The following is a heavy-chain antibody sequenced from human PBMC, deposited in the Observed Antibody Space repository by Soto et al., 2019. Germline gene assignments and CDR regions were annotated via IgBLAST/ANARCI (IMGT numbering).Heavy chain of an antibody. D-gene: IGHD3-22*01. V-gene: IGHV3-33*01. Sequence: GGSLRLSWAASGFTFSSYGMHWVRQAPGKGLEWVAVIWYDGSNKYYADSVKGRFTISRDNSKNTLYLQMNSLRAEDTAVYYCARDLYDSSLNAFDIWGQGTMVTVSS. CDR2: IWYDGSNK. CDR1: GFTFSSYG. CDR3: ARDLYDSSLNAFDI. J-gene: IGHJ3*02.